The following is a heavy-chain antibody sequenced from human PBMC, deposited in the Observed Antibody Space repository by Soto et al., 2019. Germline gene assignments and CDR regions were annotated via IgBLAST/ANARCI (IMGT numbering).Heavy chain of an antibody. Sequence: PRLSCAASGFTFRSYEMNWVRQAPGKGLEWVSYISSSGSTIYYADSVKGRFTISRDNAKNSLYLQMNSLRAEDTAAYYCARGSRLFGVVGNYFDYWGQGTLVTVSS. J-gene: IGHJ4*02. D-gene: IGHD3-3*01. V-gene: IGHV3-48*03. CDR2: ISSSGSTI. CDR3: ARGSRLFGVVGNYFDY. CDR1: GFTFRSYE.